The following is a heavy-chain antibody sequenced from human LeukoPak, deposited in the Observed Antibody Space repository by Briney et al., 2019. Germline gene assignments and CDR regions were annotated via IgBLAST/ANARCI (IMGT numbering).Heavy chain of an antibody. CDR2: ISGSGGST. D-gene: IGHD6-13*01. CDR3: AKSPLTYSSSWYGY. V-gene: IGHV3-23*01. J-gene: IGHJ4*02. Sequence: PGGPLRLSCAASGFTFSSYAMSWVRQAPGKGLEWVSAISGSGGSTYYADSVKGRFTISRDNSKNTLYLQMNSLRAEDTAVYYCAKSPLTYSSSWYGYWGQGTLVTVSS. CDR1: GFTFSSYA.